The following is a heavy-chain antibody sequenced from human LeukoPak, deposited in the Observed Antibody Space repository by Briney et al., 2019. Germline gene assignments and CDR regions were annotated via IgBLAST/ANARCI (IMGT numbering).Heavy chain of an antibody. Sequence: PGGSLRLSCAASGFTFSSYAMSWVRQAPGKGLEWVSGISGSGGTTYYAESVKGRFTISRDNSKNTLYLQMNSLRAEDTAVYYCASAPYGSGTFLDYWGQGTLVTVSS. J-gene: IGHJ4*02. CDR3: ASAPYGSGTFLDY. V-gene: IGHV3-23*01. CDR1: GFTFSSYA. CDR2: ISGSGGTT. D-gene: IGHD3-10*01.